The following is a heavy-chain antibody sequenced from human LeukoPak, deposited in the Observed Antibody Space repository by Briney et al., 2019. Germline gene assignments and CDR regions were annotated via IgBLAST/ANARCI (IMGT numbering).Heavy chain of an antibody. CDR2: IWYDGSNK. J-gene: IGHJ4*02. CDR1: RFTFSNYG. V-gene: IGHV3-33*01. D-gene: IGHD3-22*01. Sequence: GGSLRLSCAASRFTFSNYGMHWVRQAPGKGLEWVAVIWYDGSNKYYADSVKGRFTVSRDNSKNTLYLQMNSLRAEDTAVYYCARGRGYDSGTYNYAFSDYWGQGTLVTVSS. CDR3: ARGRGYDSGTYNYAFSDY.